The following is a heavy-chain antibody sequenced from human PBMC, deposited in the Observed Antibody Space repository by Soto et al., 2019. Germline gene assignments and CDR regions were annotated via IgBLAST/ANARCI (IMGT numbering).Heavy chain of an antibody. V-gene: IGHV1-2*02. CDR3: ARCDRLPAPGPRTSYSYALDV. CDR2: ISPYTGGT. J-gene: IGHJ6*02. CDR1: GYTFTAYY. Sequence: ASVKVSCKASGYTFTAYYMHWVRQAPGQGLEWMGWISPYTGGTKYSQKFQGRVTMTSDTSRNQFSLKLSSVTAADTAVYFCARCDRLPAPGPRTSYSYALDVWGHGTAVTVSS. D-gene: IGHD6-13*01.